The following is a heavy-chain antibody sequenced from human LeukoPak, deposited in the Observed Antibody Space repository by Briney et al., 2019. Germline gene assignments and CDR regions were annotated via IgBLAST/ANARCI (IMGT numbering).Heavy chain of an antibody. CDR1: GYTFTGYY. CDR2: INPNSGGT. V-gene: IGHV1-2*04. CDR3: ARGDYYDSSGYSLGY. Sequence: ASVKVSCKASGYTFTGYYMHWVRQAPGQGLEWMGWINPNSGGTNYAQKFQGWVTMTRDTSISTAYMELSRLRSDDTAVYYCARGDYYDSSGYSLGYWGQGTLVTVSS. D-gene: IGHD3-22*01. J-gene: IGHJ4*02.